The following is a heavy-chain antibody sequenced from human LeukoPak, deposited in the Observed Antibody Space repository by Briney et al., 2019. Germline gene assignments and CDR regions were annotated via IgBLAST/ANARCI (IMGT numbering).Heavy chain of an antibody. CDR2: IYYSGNT. J-gene: IGHJ4*02. V-gene: IGHV4-39*01. Sequence: SETLSLTCTASGGSIGSGTYYWGWIRQSPGKGLEWIGSIYYSGNTYYNASLKSQVSISIDTSKNQFSLRLTSVTAADTAVYYCARQTGSGLFILPGGQGTLVTVSS. CDR3: ARQTGSGLFILP. D-gene: IGHD3/OR15-3a*01. CDR1: GGSIGSGTYY.